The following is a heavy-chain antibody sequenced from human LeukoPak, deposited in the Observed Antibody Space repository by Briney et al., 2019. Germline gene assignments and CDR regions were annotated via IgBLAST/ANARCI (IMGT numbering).Heavy chain of an antibody. Sequence: SSETLSLTCTVSGGSLSNYYWSWIRQPPGKGLEWIGYIYYSGSTTYNPSLKSRVTISVDTSKSQFSLRLTSVTTADTAVYYCARSDSSSWAYFDYWGQGTLVTVSS. CDR1: GGSLSNYY. V-gene: IGHV4-59*01. J-gene: IGHJ4*02. CDR2: IYYSGST. D-gene: IGHD6-13*01. CDR3: ARSDSSSWAYFDY.